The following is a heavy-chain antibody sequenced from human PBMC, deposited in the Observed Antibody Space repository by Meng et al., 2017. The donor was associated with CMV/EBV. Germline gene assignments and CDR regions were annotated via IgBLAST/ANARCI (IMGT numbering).Heavy chain of an antibody. Sequence: GESLKISCAASGFTFSSYSMNWVRQAPGKGLEWVSSISSSSSYIYYADSVKGRSTISRDNAKNSLYLQMNSLRAEDTAVYYCARELVVVVPAATPYYYYGMDVWGQGTTVTVSS. J-gene: IGHJ6*02. CDR3: ARELVVVVPAATPYYYYGMDV. CDR2: ISSSSSYI. CDR1: GFTFSSYS. V-gene: IGHV3-21*01. D-gene: IGHD2-2*01.